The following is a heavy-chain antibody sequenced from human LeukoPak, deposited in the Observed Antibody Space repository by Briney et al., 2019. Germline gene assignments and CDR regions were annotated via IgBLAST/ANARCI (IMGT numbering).Heavy chain of an antibody. D-gene: IGHD2/OR15-2a*01. V-gene: IGHV3-21*01. CDR1: GFNFSSYT. J-gene: IGHJ5*02. Sequence: GGSLRLSCAASGFNFSSYTLNWVRQAPGKGLEWVSSITGDGASIYYAGPVRGRFTISRDNAKELVFLQLNSLRAEDTAAYYCAKDTFYGTGLAWFDTWGQGTLVTVSS. CDR2: ITGDGASI. CDR3: AKDTFYGTGLAWFDT.